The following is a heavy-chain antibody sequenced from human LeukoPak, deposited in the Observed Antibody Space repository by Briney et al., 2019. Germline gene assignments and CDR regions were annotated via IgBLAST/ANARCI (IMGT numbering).Heavy chain of an antibody. D-gene: IGHD3-22*01. V-gene: IGHV5-51*01. J-gene: IGHJ3*02. CDR1: GYSFTSYW. CDR3: ASAPHLTYYYDSSGRHAFDI. Sequence: HGEPLKISCKGSGYSFTSYWIGWVRQMPGKGLEWTGIIYPGDSDTRYSPSFQGQVTISADKPISTAYLQWSSLKASDTAIYYCASAPHLTYYYDSSGRHAFDIWGQGTMVTVSS. CDR2: IYPGDSDT.